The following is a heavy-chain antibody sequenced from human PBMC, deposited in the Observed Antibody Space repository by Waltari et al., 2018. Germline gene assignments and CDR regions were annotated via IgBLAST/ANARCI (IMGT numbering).Heavy chain of an antibody. CDR3: AAGGGGSRLPR. Sequence: VQLVQSGTEVENPGASLRVSCKVSGHPLSDLSIHWVRQAPGKGLEWMGGVDADDGASFDAQKFQGRLTRTEDTSTDTAYMELRSLTSEDTAVYYCAAGGGGSRLPRWGQGTLIIVS. CDR2: VDADDGAS. D-gene: IGHD2-15*01. V-gene: IGHV1-24*01. J-gene: IGHJ4*02. CDR1: GHPLSDLS.